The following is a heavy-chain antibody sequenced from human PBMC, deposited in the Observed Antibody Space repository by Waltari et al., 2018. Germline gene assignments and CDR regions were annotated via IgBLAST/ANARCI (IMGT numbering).Heavy chain of an antibody. CDR3: ARLVVVTPTEPYFDY. V-gene: IGHV4-39*01. CDR1: GCSISSSSYY. CDR2: SYYSGST. J-gene: IGHJ4*02. D-gene: IGHD2-21*02. Sequence: QLQLQESGPELVKPSETLSLTCPVSGCSISSSSYYWGWIRQPPGKGLEWIGSSYYSGSTYYNPSLKSRVTISVDTSKNQFSLKLSSVTAADTAVYYCARLVVVTPTEPYFDYWGQGTLVTVSS.